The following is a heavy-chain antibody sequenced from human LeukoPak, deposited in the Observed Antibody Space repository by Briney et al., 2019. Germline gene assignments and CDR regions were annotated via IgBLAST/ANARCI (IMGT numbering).Heavy chain of an antibody. CDR3: AKGGDYGSYYYMDV. CDR1: GFTFDDYA. D-gene: IGHD4-17*01. Sequence: PGGSLRLSCAASGFTFDDYAMHWVRQAPGKGLEWVSLISGDGGSTYYADSVKGRFTISRDNSKNSLYLQMNSLRTEDTALYYWAKGGDYGSYYYMDVWGKGTTVTVSS. V-gene: IGHV3-43*02. J-gene: IGHJ6*03. CDR2: ISGDGGST.